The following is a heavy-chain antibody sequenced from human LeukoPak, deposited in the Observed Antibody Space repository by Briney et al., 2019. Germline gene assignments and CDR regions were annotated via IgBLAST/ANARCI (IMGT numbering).Heavy chain of an antibody. D-gene: IGHD6-19*01. J-gene: IGHJ4*02. CDR1: GYTFTSYG. CDR3: ARGRMAGTYVFDS. Sequence: SVKVSCKASGYTFTSYGISWVRQAPGQGLEWMGGIVPIFGTANYAQKFQGRVTITADESTSTAYMELSSLRSEDTAVYYCARGRMAGTYVFDSWGQGTLVTVSS. V-gene: IGHV1-69*13. CDR2: IVPIFGTA.